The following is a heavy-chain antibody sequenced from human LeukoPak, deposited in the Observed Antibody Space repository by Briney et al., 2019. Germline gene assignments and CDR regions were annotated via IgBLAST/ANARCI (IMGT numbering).Heavy chain of an antibody. CDR1: GFTFSSYG. V-gene: IGHV3-33*01. D-gene: IGHD3-22*01. J-gene: IGHJ4*02. Sequence: GGSLRLSCAASGFTFSSYGMHWVRQAPGKGLEWVAVIWYDGSNKYYADSVKGRFTISRDNSKNTLHLQMNSLRAEDTAVYYCAREWVDSSGYYYGDYWGQGTLVTVSS. CDR3: AREWVDSSGYYYGDY. CDR2: IWYDGSNK.